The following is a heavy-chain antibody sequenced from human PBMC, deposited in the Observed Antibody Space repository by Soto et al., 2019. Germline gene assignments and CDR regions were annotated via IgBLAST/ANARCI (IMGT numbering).Heavy chain of an antibody. D-gene: IGHD3-16*01. J-gene: IGHJ4*02. CDR3: ASYRGALYFES. CDR1: GRSMRRNY. CDR2: VFYGGT. Sequence: AETLSLTCSVSGRSMRRNYWSWIRQSPEKGLEWLGYVFYGGTDYNPSLGGRGGRSVEKAKREISLRLTSVTVADTAVYYCASYRGALYFESLGPGFLGT. V-gene: IGHV4-59*01.